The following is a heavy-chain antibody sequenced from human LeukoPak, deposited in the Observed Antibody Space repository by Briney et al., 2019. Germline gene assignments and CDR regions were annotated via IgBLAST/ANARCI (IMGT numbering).Heavy chain of an antibody. Sequence: PSGTLSLTCAVSGGSILTTNWWSWVRQPPGKGLEWVGEVHLSGASNYNPSLKSRVSMSIDNSKNQLSLKLTSVTAADTAIYYCARESGAFCPFGFWGQGTLVTVSS. CDR1: GGSILTTNW. D-gene: IGHD1-26*01. CDR3: ARESGAFCPFGF. CDR2: VHLSGAS. V-gene: IGHV4-4*02. J-gene: IGHJ4*02.